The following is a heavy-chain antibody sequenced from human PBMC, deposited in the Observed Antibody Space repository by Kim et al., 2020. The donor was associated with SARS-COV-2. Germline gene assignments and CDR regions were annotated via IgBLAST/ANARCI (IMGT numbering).Heavy chain of an antibody. D-gene: IGHD3-22*01. CDR2: FYYSGST. CDR3: ARGSDYYDSSGYDY. Sequence: SETLSLTCTVSGGSVSRGSYYWNWIRQPPGKGLEWIGYFYYSGSTNYNPSLKSRVTISVDTSKNQFSLKLTSVTAADTAVYYCARGSDYYDSSGYDYWGQGTLVTVSS. J-gene: IGHJ4*02. V-gene: IGHV4-61*01. CDR1: GGSVSRGSYY.